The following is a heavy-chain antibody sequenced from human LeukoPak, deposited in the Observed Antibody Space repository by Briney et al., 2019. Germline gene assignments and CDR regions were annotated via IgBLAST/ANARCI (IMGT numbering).Heavy chain of an antibody. CDR2: ISSSSSYI. Sequence: WGSLRLSCAASGFTFSSYSMNRVRQAPGKGLEWVSSISSSSSYIYYADSVKGRFTISRDNAKNSLYLQMNSLRAEDTAVYYCSSLRTGDFDYWGQGALVTVSS. CDR1: GFTFSSYS. CDR3: SSLRTGDFDY. J-gene: IGHJ4*02. D-gene: IGHD3-10*01. V-gene: IGHV3-21*01.